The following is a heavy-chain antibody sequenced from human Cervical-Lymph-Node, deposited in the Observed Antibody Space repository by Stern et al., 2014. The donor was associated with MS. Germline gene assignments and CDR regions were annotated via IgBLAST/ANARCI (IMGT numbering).Heavy chain of an antibody. D-gene: IGHD6-13*01. V-gene: IGHV2-5*02. Sequence: QITLKESGPTLVKPTQTLTLTCTFSGFSLSTSGVGVGWIRQPPGKALEWLALIYGDDDERYSPSLQSRLTITKDTSKNQVVLTMTNVDPVDTATYYCACRWGIGWFDPWGQGTLVTVSS. CDR3: ACRWGIGWFDP. CDR2: IYGDDDE. J-gene: IGHJ5*02. CDR1: GFSLSTSGVG.